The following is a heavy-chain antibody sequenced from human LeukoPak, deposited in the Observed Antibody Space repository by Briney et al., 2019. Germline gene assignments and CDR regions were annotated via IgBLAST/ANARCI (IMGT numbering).Heavy chain of an antibody. CDR3: AKDDRRRGRYYFDY. Sequence: GGSLRLSCAASGFTFSSYAMSWVRQAPGKGLEWVSGISGSGGSTYYADSVKGRFTISRDNSKNMLYLQMNSLRAEDTAVYYCAKDDRRRGRYYFDYWGQGTLVTVSS. CDR2: ISGSGGST. CDR1: GFTFSSYA. V-gene: IGHV3-23*01. D-gene: IGHD3-16*02. J-gene: IGHJ4*02.